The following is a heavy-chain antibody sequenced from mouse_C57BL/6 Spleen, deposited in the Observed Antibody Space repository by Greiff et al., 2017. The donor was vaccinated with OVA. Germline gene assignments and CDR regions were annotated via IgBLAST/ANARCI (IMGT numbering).Heavy chain of an antibody. CDR2: IDPANGNT. D-gene: IGHD1-1*01. J-gene: IGHJ2*01. Sequence: EVQLQQSVAELVRPGASVKLSCTASGFNIKNPYMHWVKQRPEQGLEWIGRIDPANGNTKYAPKFQGKATITADTSSNTAYLQLSSLTSEDTAIYYCANYFLYFDYWGQGTTLTVSS. CDR1: GFNIKNPY. CDR3: ANYFLYFDY. V-gene: IGHV14-3*01.